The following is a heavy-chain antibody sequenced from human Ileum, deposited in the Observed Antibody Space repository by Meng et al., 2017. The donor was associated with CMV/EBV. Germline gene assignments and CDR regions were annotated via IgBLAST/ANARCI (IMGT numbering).Heavy chain of an antibody. V-gene: IGHV3-11*01. CDR3: ARAGTYYYDSSGYYRGNNWFDP. Sequence: YYMGWIRQAPGKGLEWVSYISSSGSTIYYADSVKGRFTISRDNAKNSLYLQMNSLRAEDTAVYYCARAGTYYYDSSGYYRGNNWFDPWGQGTLVTVSS. J-gene: IGHJ5*02. CDR2: ISSSGSTI. D-gene: IGHD3-22*01. CDR1: YY.